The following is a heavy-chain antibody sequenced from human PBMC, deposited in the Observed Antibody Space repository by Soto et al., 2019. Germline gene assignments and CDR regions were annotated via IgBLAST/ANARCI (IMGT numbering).Heavy chain of an antibody. CDR1: GFTFSSYA. D-gene: IGHD3-10*01. Sequence: EVQLLESGGGLVQPGWSLRLSCAASGFTFSSYAMSWVRQAPGKGLEWVSAISGSGGSTYYADSVDGRFTISRDMSNNPLFLQMNRLRAEDTAVDYCAKCITMVRGVINPYYFDYWGQGTLVTVSS. CDR2: ISGSGGST. J-gene: IGHJ4*02. CDR3: AKCITMVRGVINPYYFDY. V-gene: IGHV3-23*01.